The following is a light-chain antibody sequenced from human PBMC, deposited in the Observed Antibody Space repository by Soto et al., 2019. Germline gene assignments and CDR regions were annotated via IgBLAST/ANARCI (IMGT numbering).Light chain of an antibody. CDR1: QDIRGD. Sequence: ALQMTQSPSSLSASVGDRVTITCRASQDIRGDLGWYQQKPGKAPKALIYGASNLQSGVPSRFRGSGFGTDFTLTISSLQPEDFATYYCLQDRNYPRTFGQGTKVESK. J-gene: IGKJ1*01. CDR2: GAS. CDR3: LQDRNYPRT. V-gene: IGKV1-6*01.